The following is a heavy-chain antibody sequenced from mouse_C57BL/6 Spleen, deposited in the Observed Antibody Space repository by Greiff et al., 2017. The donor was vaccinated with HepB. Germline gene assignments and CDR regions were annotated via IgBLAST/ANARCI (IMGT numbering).Heavy chain of an antibody. CDR2: ISDGGSYT. J-gene: IGHJ4*01. V-gene: IGHV5-4*01. CDR3: ARDPLYYGSSHYAMDY. Sequence: EVHLVESGGGLVKPGGSLKLSCAASGFTFSSYAMSWVRQTPEKRLEWVATISDGGSYTYYPDNVKGRFTISRDNAKNNLYLQMSHLKSEDTAMYYCARDPLYYGSSHYAMDYWGQGTSVTVSS. D-gene: IGHD1-1*01. CDR1: GFTFSSYA.